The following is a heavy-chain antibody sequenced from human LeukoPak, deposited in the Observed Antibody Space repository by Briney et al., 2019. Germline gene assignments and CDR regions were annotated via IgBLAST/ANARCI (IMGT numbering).Heavy chain of an antibody. D-gene: IGHD1-20*01. V-gene: IGHV4-30-2*01. CDR1: GGSISSGGYY. J-gene: IGHJ4*02. CDR3: ARDLGSITGTSGDY. CDR2: IYHSGST. Sequence: SQTLSLTCTVSGGSISSGGYYWSWIRQPPGKGLEWIGYIYHSGSTYYNPSLKSRVTISVDRSKNQFSLKLSSVTAADTAVYYCARDLGSITGTSGDYWGQGTLVTVSS.